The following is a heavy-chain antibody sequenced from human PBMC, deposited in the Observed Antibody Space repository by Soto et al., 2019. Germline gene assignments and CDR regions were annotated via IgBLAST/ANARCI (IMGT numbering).Heavy chain of an antibody. CDR2: IYYSGST. Sequence: QVQLQESGPGLVKPSQTLSLTCTVSGGSISSGGYYWSWIRQHPGKGLEWIGYIYYSGSTYYNPSLKSRVTISVDTSKNQVSLKLSSVTAADTAVYYCARGPLSGRTTGHFDYWGQGTLVTVSS. V-gene: IGHV4-31*03. J-gene: IGHJ4*02. CDR3: ARGPLSGRTTGHFDY. CDR1: GGSISSGGYY. D-gene: IGHD1-26*01.